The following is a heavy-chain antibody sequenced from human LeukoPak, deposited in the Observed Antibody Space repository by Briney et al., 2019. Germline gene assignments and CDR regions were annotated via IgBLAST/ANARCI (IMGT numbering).Heavy chain of an antibody. J-gene: IGHJ4*02. Sequence: GGSLRLSCATSRFIFSSYWMTWVRRTPGKGLEWVASINQDGSDKYYVDSVKGRFTISRDNAKNSLYLQMNSLRAEDTAVYYCARGRGWYQGDYWGQGTLVTVSS. CDR3: ARGRGWYQGDY. CDR2: INQDGSDK. V-gene: IGHV3-7*01. CDR1: RFIFSSYW. D-gene: IGHD6-19*01.